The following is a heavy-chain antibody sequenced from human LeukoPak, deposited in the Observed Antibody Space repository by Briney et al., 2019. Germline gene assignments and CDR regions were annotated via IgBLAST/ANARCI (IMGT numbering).Heavy chain of an antibody. J-gene: IGHJ4*02. CDR2: IYHSGST. CDR1: GGSISSGGYY. Sequence: PSETLSLTCTVSGGSISSGGYYWSWIRQPPGKGLEWIGYIYHSGSTYYNPSLKSRVTISVDRSKNQFSLKLSSVTAADTAVYYCARDHRSSSWFYYWGQGTLVTVSS. CDR3: ARDHRSSSWFYY. D-gene: IGHD6-13*01. V-gene: IGHV4-30-2*01.